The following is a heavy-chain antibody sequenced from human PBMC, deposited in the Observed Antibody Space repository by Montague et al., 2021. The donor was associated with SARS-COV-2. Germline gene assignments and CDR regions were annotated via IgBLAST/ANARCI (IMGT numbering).Heavy chain of an antibody. CDR1: GDSVSTHSGD. V-gene: IGHV6-1*01. Sequence: CAISGDSVSTHSGDWVWMRQSPSRGLEWLGRTYYRSQWYKDYAVSLKTRITITPDTSKNLFSLQLRSVTPDDTAVYYCARMAVAPRPGAYYGMDVWGQGTTVTVSS. CDR2: TYYRSQWYK. J-gene: IGHJ6*02. CDR3: ARMAVAPRPGAYYGMDV. D-gene: IGHD6-6*01.